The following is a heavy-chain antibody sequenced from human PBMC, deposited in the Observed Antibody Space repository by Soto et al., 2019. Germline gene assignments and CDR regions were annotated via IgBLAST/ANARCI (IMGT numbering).Heavy chain of an antibody. J-gene: IGHJ4*02. CDR1: GFTFSSYA. CDR3: VRYNWDDKNFDY. CDR2: ISGSGDST. D-gene: IGHD1-20*01. V-gene: IGHV3-23*01. Sequence: PGGSLRLSCAASGFTFSSYAMSWVRQAPGKGLGWVSTISGSGDSTYYADSVKGRFTISRDNSKNTLSLQMNSLGAEDTAIYYCVRYNWDDKNFDYWGQGTLVTVSS.